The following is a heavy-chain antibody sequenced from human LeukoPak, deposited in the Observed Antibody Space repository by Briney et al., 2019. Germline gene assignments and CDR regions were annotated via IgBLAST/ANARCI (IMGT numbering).Heavy chain of an antibody. J-gene: IGHJ6*03. V-gene: IGHV4-34*01. CDR2: INHSGST. D-gene: IGHD3-3*01. CDR3: ARRYYDFWSGYYIYYYYYMDV. Sequence: KTSETLSLTCAVYGGSFSGYYWSWIRQPPGKGLEWIGEINHSGSTNYNPSLKSRVTISVDTSKNQFSLKLSSVTAADTAVYYCARRYYDFWSGYYIYYYYYMDVWGKGTTVTVSS. CDR1: GGSFSGYY.